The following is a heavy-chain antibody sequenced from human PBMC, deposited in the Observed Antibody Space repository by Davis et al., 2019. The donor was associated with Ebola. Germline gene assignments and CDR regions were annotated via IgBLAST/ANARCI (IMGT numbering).Heavy chain of an antibody. J-gene: IGHJ4*02. V-gene: IGHV3-23*01. CDR3: AKGPSYDYIWGNYT. Sequence: GESLKISCAASGFTFYRYEMNWVRQAPGKGLEWVSYISGSATSTFYADSVRGRFTISRDNFKSTVYLQMDSLRAEDTAVYFCAKGPSYDYIWGNYTWGRGTQVTVSS. CDR2: ISGSATST. D-gene: IGHD3-16*01. CDR1: GFTFYRYE.